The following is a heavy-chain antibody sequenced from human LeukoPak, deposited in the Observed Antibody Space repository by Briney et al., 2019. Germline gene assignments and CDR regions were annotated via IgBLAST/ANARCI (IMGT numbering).Heavy chain of an antibody. CDR3: ARLPDPSSYSFDY. J-gene: IGHJ4*02. CDR1: GGYISSYY. D-gene: IGHD2-2*01. Sequence: SETLSLTCTVSGGYISSYYWSWIRQPPGKGLEWIGYIYTSGSTNYNPSLKSRVTISVDTSKKQFSLRLNSVSAADTAVYYCARLPDPSSYSFDYWGQGTLVTVSS. V-gene: IGHV4-4*09. CDR2: IYTSGST.